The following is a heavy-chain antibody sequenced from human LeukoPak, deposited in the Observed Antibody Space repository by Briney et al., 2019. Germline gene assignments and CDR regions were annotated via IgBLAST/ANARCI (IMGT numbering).Heavy chain of an antibody. D-gene: IGHD3-10*01. V-gene: IGHV3-23*01. J-gene: IGHJ4*02. CDR1: GFTFSSYA. CDR3: AKPHMVRGVKADFDY. CDR2: ISGSGGST. Sequence: PGVSLRLSCAASGFTFSSYAMSWVRQAPGKGLEWVSAISGSGGSTYYADSVKGRFTISRDNSKNTLYLQMNSLRAEDTAVYYCAKPHMVRGVKADFDYWGQGTLVTVSS.